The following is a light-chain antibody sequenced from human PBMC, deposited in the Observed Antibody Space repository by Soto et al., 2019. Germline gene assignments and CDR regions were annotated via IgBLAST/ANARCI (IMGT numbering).Light chain of an antibody. CDR3: QQYGGSPPIT. CDR1: HSVSSSY. V-gene: IGKV3-20*01. CDR2: GAS. J-gene: IGKJ5*01. Sequence: EIVLTQSAGSLSLSPGERATLSCRASHSVSSSYLAWYQQKPGQAPRLLFYGASSRATGIPDRFSGSGSGTDFTLTISRLEPEDFAVYYCQQYGGSPPITFGQGTRLEIK.